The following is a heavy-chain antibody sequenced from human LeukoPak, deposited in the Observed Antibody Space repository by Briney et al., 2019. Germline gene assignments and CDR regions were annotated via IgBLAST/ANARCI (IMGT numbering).Heavy chain of an antibody. D-gene: IGHD2-15*01. V-gene: IGHV3-74*01. CDR1: GFTFSSYW. CDR3: VGSYCIGGTCYPGAT. CDR2: MNTDGNIT. Sequence: GGSLRLSCAASGFTFSSYWMHWVRQAPGKGLVWVSRMNTDGNITTYADSVKGRFTISRDNAKNTLYLQMNSLRAEDTAVYFCVGSYCIGGTCYPGATWGQGTLVTVAS. J-gene: IGHJ5*02.